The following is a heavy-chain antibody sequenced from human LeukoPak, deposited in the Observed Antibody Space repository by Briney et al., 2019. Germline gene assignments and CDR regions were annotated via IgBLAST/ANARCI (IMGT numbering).Heavy chain of an antibody. CDR1: GFTVSNNY. CDR2: LYSGGST. CDR3: AKTRPLDSSSWSHGDY. V-gene: IGHV3-53*01. D-gene: IGHD6-13*01. Sequence: GGSLRLSCAASGFTVSNNYMTWVRQAPGKGLEWVSVLYSGGSTYYADSVKGRFIISRDDSKNTLYLQMNSLRAEDTAVYYCAKTRPLDSSSWSHGDYWGQGTLVTVSS. J-gene: IGHJ4*02.